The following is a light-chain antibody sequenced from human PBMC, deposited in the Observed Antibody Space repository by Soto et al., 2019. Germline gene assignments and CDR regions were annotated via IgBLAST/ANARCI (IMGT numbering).Light chain of an antibody. CDR2: DAS. CDR3: QQRSNWPP. Sequence: DIQMTQSPSTLSASVGDRVTITCRASQSIANWLAWYQQKPGKAPKLLIYDASSLASGVPSRFSGSGSGTEFTLTIISLQSDDFATYYCQQRSNWPPFGGGTKVEIK. CDR1: QSIANW. J-gene: IGKJ4*01. V-gene: IGKV1-5*01.